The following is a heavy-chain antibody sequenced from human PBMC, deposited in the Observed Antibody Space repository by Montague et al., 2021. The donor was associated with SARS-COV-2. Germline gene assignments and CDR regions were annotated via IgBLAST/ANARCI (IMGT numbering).Heavy chain of an antibody. Sequence: SETLSLTCTVSGGSISSSSYYWGWIRQPPGKGLEWIGSIYYSRSTYYNPSLKSRVTIPVDTSKNQFSLKLSSVTAADTAVYYCARVGRQQLVRLSGMDVWGQGTTVTVSS. CDR1: GGSISSSSYY. V-gene: IGHV4-39*07. D-gene: IGHD6-13*01. J-gene: IGHJ6*02. CDR3: ARVGRQQLVRLSGMDV. CDR2: IYYSRST.